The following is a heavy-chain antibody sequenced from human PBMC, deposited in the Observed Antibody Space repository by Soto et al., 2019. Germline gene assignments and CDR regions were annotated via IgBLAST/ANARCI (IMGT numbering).Heavy chain of an antibody. CDR2: IDPSDSYT. CDR1: GHSFTTSW. D-gene: IGHD2-15*01. V-gene: IGHV5-10-1*01. CDR3: ARSGYCSGGSCHHLDY. J-gene: IGHJ4*02. Sequence: GESLKISCKASGHSFTTSWTSWVRQMPGKGLEWMGRIDPSDSYTDYSPSFQGHITISADKSITAAYLQWSSLKASDTAIYYCARSGYCSGGSCHHLDYWGQGTLVTVSS.